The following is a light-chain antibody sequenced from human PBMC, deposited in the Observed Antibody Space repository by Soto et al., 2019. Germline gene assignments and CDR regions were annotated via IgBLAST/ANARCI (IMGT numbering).Light chain of an antibody. CDR2: DVN. CDR1: SSDIGAYNY. Sequence: QSVLTQPSSVSGSPGQSITISCTGTSSDIGAYNYVGWYQQHPGQDPKLMTYDVNNRPSGVSDRFSASKSGNTASLTIAWLQAEDEADYYCSSYTSSNTVVFGGGTKLTVL. V-gene: IGLV2-14*03. J-gene: IGLJ3*02. CDR3: SSYTSSNTVV.